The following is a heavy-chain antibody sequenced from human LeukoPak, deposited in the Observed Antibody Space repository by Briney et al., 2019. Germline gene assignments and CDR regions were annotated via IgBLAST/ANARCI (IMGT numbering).Heavy chain of an antibody. D-gene: IGHD2-15*01. J-gene: IGHJ4*02. CDR1: GYTFTSYG. CDR2: ISAYNGNT. Sequence: ASVTVSCKASGYTFTSYGITWVRQAPGQGLECMGWISAYNGNTNYPQKLQGRVTMTTDTSTSTAYMELRSLRSDDTAVYYCARALYCSGGSCYSGSIDSWGQGTLVTVSS. V-gene: IGHV1-18*01. CDR3: ARALYCSGGSCYSGSIDS.